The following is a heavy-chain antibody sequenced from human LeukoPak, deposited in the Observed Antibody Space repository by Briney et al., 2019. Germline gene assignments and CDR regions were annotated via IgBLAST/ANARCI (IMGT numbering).Heavy chain of an antibody. Sequence: GGSLRLSCAASGFTFSSYAMSWVRQAPGKGLEWVSAISGSGGSTYYADSVKGRFTISRDNSKNTLYLQMNSLRAEDTAVYYCARGPPSSSWLNWFDPWGQGTLVTVSS. CDR1: GFTFSSYA. D-gene: IGHD6-13*01. CDR3: ARGPPSSSWLNWFDP. J-gene: IGHJ5*02. V-gene: IGHV3-23*01. CDR2: ISGSGGST.